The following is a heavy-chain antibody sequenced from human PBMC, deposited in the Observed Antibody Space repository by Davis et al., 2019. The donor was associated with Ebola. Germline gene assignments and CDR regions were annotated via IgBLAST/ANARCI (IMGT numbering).Heavy chain of an antibody. CDR3: ATTIRGARYCSGGSCHGGLDY. CDR1: GGTFSTYA. CDR2: IIPIFGAT. V-gene: IGHV1-69*13. D-gene: IGHD2-15*01. Sequence: SVKVSCKPSGGTFSTYAISWVRQAPGQGLEWMGGIIPIFGATNYAQKFQGRVTITADESTRTAYMDLSSLRSEDTAVYYCATTIRGARYCSGGSCHGGLDYWGQGTLVTVSS. J-gene: IGHJ4*02.